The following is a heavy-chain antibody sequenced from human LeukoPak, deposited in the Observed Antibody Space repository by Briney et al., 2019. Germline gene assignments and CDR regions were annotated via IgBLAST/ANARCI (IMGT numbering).Heavy chain of an antibody. V-gene: IGHV3-30*04. D-gene: IGHD1-14*01. CDR3: ARGGIQPDY. Sequence: PGGSLRLSCAASGXTFSSYAVHWVRQAPGKGLEWVAVISFDGRNKYYADSVKGRFTISRDNSKNTLYLQMNSLRAEDTAVYYCARGGIQPDYWGQGTLVTVSS. J-gene: IGHJ4*02. CDR2: ISFDGRNK. CDR1: GXTFSSYA.